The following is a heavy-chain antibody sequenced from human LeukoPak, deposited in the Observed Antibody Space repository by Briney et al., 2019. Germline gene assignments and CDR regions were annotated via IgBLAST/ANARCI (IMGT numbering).Heavy chain of an antibody. CDR3: AKGFYCSSTSCFADYYYYGMDV. CDR1: GFTFDDYA. Sequence: GGSLRLSCAASGFTFDDYAMHWVRQAPGKGPEWVSGISWNSGSIGYADSVKGRFTISRDNAKNSLYLQMNSLRAEDTALYYCAKGFYCSSTSCFADYYYYGMDVWGQGTTVTVSS. V-gene: IGHV3-9*01. D-gene: IGHD2-2*01. CDR2: ISWNSGSI. J-gene: IGHJ6*02.